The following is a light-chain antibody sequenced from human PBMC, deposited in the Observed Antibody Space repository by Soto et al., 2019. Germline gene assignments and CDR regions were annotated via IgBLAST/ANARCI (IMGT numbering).Light chain of an antibody. V-gene: IGKV3-15*01. CDR1: QSVSSN. CDR3: QQYYNWPPFT. Sequence: EIGMRQSLATLSVSPGERATLSCRASQSVSSNLAWYQQKPGQAPRLLIYGASTRATGIPARFSGSGSGTAFTLTISSLQSEDFANYYCQQYYNWPPFTFGQGTKVDI. J-gene: IGKJ3*01. CDR2: GAS.